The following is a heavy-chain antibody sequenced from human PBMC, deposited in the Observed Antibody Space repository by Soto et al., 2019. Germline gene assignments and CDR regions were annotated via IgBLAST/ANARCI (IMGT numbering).Heavy chain of an antibody. J-gene: IGHJ6*02. V-gene: IGHV4-4*02. D-gene: IGHD1-26*01. CDR3: ARVSGRYYYGTDV. Sequence: QVQLQESGPGLVKPSGTLSLTCAVSGGSISSSNWWSWVRQPPGKGLEWIGEIYHSGSTNYNPSLECCVSXAXGXXRNQFSLKLSSVTAADTAVYYCARVSGRYYYGTDVWGQGATV. CDR1: GGSISSSNW. CDR2: IYHSGST.